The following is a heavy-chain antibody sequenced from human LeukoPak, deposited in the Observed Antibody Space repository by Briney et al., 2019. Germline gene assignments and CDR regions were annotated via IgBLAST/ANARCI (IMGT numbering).Heavy chain of an antibody. CDR3: ARVGYSSGWYGWFDP. J-gene: IGHJ5*02. V-gene: IGHV3-30*03. CDR1: GFTFSSYG. D-gene: IGHD6-19*01. CDR2: ISYDGSNQ. Sequence: GGSLRLSCAASGFTFSSYGMHWVRQAPGKGLEWVAVISYDGSNQYYADSVKGRFTISRDNAKNSLFLQMNSLRAEDTAVYYCARVGYSSGWYGWFDPWGQGTLVTVSS.